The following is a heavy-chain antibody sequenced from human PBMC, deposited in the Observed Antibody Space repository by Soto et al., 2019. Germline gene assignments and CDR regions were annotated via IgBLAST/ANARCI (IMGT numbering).Heavy chain of an antibody. D-gene: IGHD3-10*01. CDR2: IYHSGST. Sequence: SETLSLTCAVSGGSISSGGYSWSWIRQPPGKGLEWIGYIYHSGSTYYNPSLKSRVTISVDRSKNQFSLKLSSVTAADTAVYYCARGGTMVREQPYYYGMDVWGQGTTVTVS. CDR3: ARGGTMVREQPYYYGMDV. J-gene: IGHJ6*02. V-gene: IGHV4-30-2*01. CDR1: GGSISSGGYS.